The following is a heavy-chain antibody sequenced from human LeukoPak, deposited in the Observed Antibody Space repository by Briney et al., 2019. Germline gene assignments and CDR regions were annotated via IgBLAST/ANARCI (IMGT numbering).Heavy chain of an antibody. V-gene: IGHV5-51*01. CDR1: GYSFTSYW. J-gene: IGHJ5*02. CDR2: IYPGDSDT. Sequence: GESLKISCKGSGYSFTSYWIGWVRQMPGKGLECIGIIYPGDSDTRYSPSFQGQVTISADKSISTAYLQWSSLKASDTAMYYCARPYYGSGSSLGWFDPWGQGTLVTVSS. CDR3: ARPYYGSGSSLGWFDP. D-gene: IGHD3-10*01.